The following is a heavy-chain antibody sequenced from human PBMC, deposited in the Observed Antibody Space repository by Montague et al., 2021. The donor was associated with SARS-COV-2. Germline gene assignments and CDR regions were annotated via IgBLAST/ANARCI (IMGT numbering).Heavy chain of an antibody. V-gene: IGHV4-34*01. CDR2: INHSGST. CDR3: TRGDLRYSSSRYLDY. D-gene: IGHD6-13*01. Sequence: SETLSLTCAVYGGSFSGYYWSWIRQPPGKGLEWIGEINHSGSTNYNPSLKSRVTISVDTSKNQFSLKLSSVTAADTAVYYCTRGDLRYSSSRYLDYWGQGTLVTVSS. CDR1: GGSFSGYY. J-gene: IGHJ4*02.